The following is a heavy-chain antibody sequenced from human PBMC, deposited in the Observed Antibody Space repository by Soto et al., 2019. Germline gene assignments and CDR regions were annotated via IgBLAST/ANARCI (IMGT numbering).Heavy chain of an antibody. V-gene: IGHV1-8*01. CDR3: ARDSSGWYYYYYGMDV. J-gene: IGHJ6*02. CDR2: MNPNSGNT. D-gene: IGHD6-19*01. CDR1: GYTFTSYD. Sequence: ASVKVSCKASGYTFTSYDINWVRQATGQGLEWMGWMNPNSGNTGYAQKFQGRATMTRNTSISTAYMELSSLRSEDTAVYYCARDSSGWYYYYYGMDVWGQGTTVTVSS.